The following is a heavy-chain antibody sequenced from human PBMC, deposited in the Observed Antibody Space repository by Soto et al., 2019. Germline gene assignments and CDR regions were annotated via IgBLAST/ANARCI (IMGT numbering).Heavy chain of an antibody. D-gene: IGHD6-13*01. V-gene: IGHV3-30*03. CDR3: ATPQQRDAFDI. Sequence: PGGSLRLSCAASGFTFSSYGMHWVRQAPGKGLEWVAVISYDRSNKYYADSVKGRFTISRDNSKNTLYLQMNSLRAEDTAVYYCATPQQRDAFDIWGQGTMVTVSS. J-gene: IGHJ3*02. CDR2: ISYDRSNK. CDR1: GFTFSSYG.